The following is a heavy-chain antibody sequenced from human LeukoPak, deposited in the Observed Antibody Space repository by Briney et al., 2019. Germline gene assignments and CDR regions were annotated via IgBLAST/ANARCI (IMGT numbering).Heavy chain of an antibody. CDR1: GFTFSSYA. CDR3: AKVRGAAPKMSYFDY. J-gene: IGHJ4*02. Sequence: PGGSLRLSCAASGFTFSSYAMSWVRQAPGKGLEWVSAISGSRGSTYYADSVKGRFTISRDNSKNTLYLQMNSLRAEDTAVYYCAKVRGAAPKMSYFDYWGQGTLVTVSS. CDR2: ISGSRGST. V-gene: IGHV3-23*01. D-gene: IGHD6-13*01.